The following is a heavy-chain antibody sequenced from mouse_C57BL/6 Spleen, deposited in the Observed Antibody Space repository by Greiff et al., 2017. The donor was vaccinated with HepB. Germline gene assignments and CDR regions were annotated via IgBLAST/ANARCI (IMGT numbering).Heavy chain of an antibody. CDR2: IDPSDSYT. CDR3: ARGDYYGSRYFDY. Sequence: QVQLQQPGAELVMPGASVKLSCKASGYTFTSYWMNWVKQRPGQGLEWIGEIDPSDSYTNYNQKFKGKSTLTVDKTSSTAYMKLSSLTSEDSAVYYCARGDYYGSRYFDYWGQGTTLTVSS. J-gene: IGHJ2*01. CDR1: GYTFTSYW. V-gene: IGHV1-69*01. D-gene: IGHD1-1*01.